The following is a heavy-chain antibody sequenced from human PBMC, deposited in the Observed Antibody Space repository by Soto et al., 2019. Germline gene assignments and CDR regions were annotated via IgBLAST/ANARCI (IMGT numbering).Heavy chain of an antibody. V-gene: IGHV3-74*01. CDR3: ARDQDTFGQAVFDS. Sequence: EVQLVESGGGLVQPGESLRLSCAASGFTLSSRWMHWVRQAPGKGLVWVSRIKTDGSSTSYADSVKGRFTISRDNAKNTLYLQMNSLRAEYTAMYYCARDQDTFGQAVFDSWGQGTLVTVSS. CDR2: IKTDGSST. CDR1: GFTLSSRW. D-gene: IGHD3-16*01. J-gene: IGHJ4*02.